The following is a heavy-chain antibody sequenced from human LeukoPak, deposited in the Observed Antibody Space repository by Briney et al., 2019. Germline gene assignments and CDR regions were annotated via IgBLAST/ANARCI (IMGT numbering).Heavy chain of an antibody. V-gene: IGHV3-74*01. CDR3: AELGITMIGGV. J-gene: IGHJ6*04. D-gene: IGHD3-10*02. CDR2: INSDGSST. Sequence: GGSLRLSCAASGFTFSSYWMHWVRQAPGKGLVWVSRINSDGSSTSYADSVKGRFTISRDNAKNSLYLQMNSLGVEDTAVYYCAELGITMIGGVWGKGTTVTISS. CDR1: GFTFSSYW.